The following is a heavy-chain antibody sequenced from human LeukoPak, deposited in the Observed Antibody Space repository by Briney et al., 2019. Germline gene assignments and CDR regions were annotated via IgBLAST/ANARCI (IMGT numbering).Heavy chain of an antibody. J-gene: IGHJ5*02. CDR1: GGSISTDY. CDR3: ARGRRLFMIFGGSFDP. CDR2: IYNSGST. Sequence: SETLSLTCTVSGGSISTDYWSWIRQPPGKGLEWIGYIYNSGSTNYNPSLKSQVTISVDTPKNQFSLKLSSVTAADTAVYYCARGRRLFMIFGGSFDPWGQGTLVTVSS. V-gene: IGHV4-59*01. D-gene: IGHD3/OR15-3a*01.